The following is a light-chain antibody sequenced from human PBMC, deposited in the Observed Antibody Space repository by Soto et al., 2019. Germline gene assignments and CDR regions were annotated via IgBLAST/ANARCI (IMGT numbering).Light chain of an antibody. CDR1: QSVSSY. CDR3: QQRSNWPT. V-gene: IGKV3-11*01. CDR2: DAS. Sequence: EIVLTQSPATLSLSPGERATLSCRASQSVSSYLAWYQQKPGQAPRLLIYDASNRATGIPARFSGSESGTDFTLTISSLEPEDFAVYYCQQRSNWPTFGGGTRWIS. J-gene: IGKJ4*01.